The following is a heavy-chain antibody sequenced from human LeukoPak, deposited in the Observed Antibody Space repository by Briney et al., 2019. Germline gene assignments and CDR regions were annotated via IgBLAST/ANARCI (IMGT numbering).Heavy chain of an antibody. Sequence: KPGGSLRLSCAASGFTFSSYSMNWVRQAPGKGLEWVSSISSSSSYIYYADSVKGRFTISRDNSKNTLYLQMNSLRAEDTAVYYCARGTHSYVDYWGQGTLVTVSS. CDR2: ISSSSSYI. CDR1: GFTFSSYS. CDR3: ARGTHSYVDY. J-gene: IGHJ4*02. V-gene: IGHV3-21*01. D-gene: IGHD5-18*01.